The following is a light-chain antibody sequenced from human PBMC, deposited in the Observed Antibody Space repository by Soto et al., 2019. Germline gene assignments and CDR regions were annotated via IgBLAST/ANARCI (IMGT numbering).Light chain of an antibody. CDR3: SSYTSSATYV. V-gene: IGLV2-14*01. J-gene: IGLJ1*01. Sequence: QSVLAQPASLSGSPGQSITISRTGNSSDIGAYNYVSWYQQHPGKAPKLMIYDVSNRPSGLSNRFSGSKSGNTASLTISGLQAEDEADYYCSSYTSSATYVFGTGTKVTVL. CDR2: DVS. CDR1: SSDIGAYNY.